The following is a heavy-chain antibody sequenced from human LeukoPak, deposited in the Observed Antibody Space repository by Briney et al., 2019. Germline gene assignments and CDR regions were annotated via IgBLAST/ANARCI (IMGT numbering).Heavy chain of an antibody. D-gene: IGHD2-2*02. CDR2: IRYDGSNK. Sequence: GGSLRLSCTASGFTFNRYGMHWVRQAPGKGLEWVAFIRYDGSNKYYADSVKGRFTISRDNSKNTLYLQMNSLRAEDTAVYYCARFPVVVPAAIRDYYYYYYMDVWGKGTTVTVSS. CDR3: ARFPVVVPAAIRDYYYYYYMDV. CDR1: GFTFNRYG. V-gene: IGHV3-30*02. J-gene: IGHJ6*03.